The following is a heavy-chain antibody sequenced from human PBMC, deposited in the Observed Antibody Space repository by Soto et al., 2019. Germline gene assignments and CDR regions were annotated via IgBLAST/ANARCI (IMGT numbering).Heavy chain of an antibody. CDR3: AKGSRNVGIRFLEWLRPHYSAGSYFDY. V-gene: IGHV3-23*01. CDR2: ISGSGGST. CDR1: GFTFSSYA. J-gene: IGHJ4*02. Sequence: EVQLLESGGGLVQPGWSLRLSCAASGFTFSSYAMSWVRQAPGKGLEWVSAISGSGGSTYYAGSVKGRFTISRDNSTHTLYLQMNSRRAEDTAVYYCAKGSRNVGIRFLEWLRPHYSAGSYFDYWGQGTLVTVSS. D-gene: IGHD3-3*01.